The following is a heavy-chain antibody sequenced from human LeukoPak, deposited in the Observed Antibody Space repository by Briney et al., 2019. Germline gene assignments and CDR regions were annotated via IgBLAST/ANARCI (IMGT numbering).Heavy chain of an antibody. D-gene: IGHD5-18*01. CDR2: VSPPGGGT. CDR3: AKGSGYSYGYEHDY. CDR1: GASISSSN. J-gene: IGHJ4*02. Sequence: ETLSLTCAVSGASISSSNWWSWVRQSPGKGLEWLSGVSPPGGGTYYADSVKGRFTISRDNSKNTLYLQMNSLRAEDTAVYYCAKGSGYSYGYEHDYWGQGTLVTVSS. V-gene: IGHV3-23*01.